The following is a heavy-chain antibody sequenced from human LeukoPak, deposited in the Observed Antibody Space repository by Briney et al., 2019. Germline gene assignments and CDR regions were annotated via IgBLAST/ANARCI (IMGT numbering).Heavy chain of an antibody. D-gene: IGHD3-22*01. CDR1: GYSFTSYW. CDR2: IYPGDSDT. V-gene: IGHV5-51*01. CDR3: ARRQYYDSSGYYPFEY. J-gene: IGHJ4*02. Sequence: GESLKISCKGSGYSFTSYWTGWVRQMPGKGLECMGIIYPGDSDTRYSPSFQGQVTISADKSISTAYLQWSSLKASDTAMYYCARRQYYDSSGYYPFEYWGQGTLVTVSS.